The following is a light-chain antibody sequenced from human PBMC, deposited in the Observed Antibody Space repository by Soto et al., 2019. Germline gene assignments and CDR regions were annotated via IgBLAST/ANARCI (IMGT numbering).Light chain of an antibody. CDR3: QQLNSFPIP. CDR2: GAS. Sequence: IQLTQSPSPLSASVGDRVTITYRASQGISSFLAWYQQKPGKAPKLLIYGASTLQSGVPSRFSGSGSGTDFTLTIGSLQPEDFATYYCQQLNSFPIPFGPGTKVDIK. J-gene: IGKJ3*01. V-gene: IGKV1-9*01. CDR1: QGISSF.